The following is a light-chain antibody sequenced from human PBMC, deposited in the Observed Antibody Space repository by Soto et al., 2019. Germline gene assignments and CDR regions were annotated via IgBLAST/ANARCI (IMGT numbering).Light chain of an antibody. CDR3: QQYNNWPPYT. V-gene: IGKV3-15*01. CDR2: GAS. Sequence: EIVMTQSPATLSVSPGERATLSCRASQSVRSILAWYQQKPGQAPRLLIYGASTRAAGIPARFSGSGSGTEFTLTISSLQSEDFAIYHCQQYNNWPPYTFGQGTKLEIK. CDR1: QSVRSI. J-gene: IGKJ2*01.